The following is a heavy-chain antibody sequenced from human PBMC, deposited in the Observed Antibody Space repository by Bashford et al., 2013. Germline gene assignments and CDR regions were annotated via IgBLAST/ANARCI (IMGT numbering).Heavy chain of an antibody. D-gene: IGHD4-17*01. J-gene: IGHJ6*02. V-gene: IGHV3-7*03. CDR3: AREYGDRRYGMDV. Sequence: YVDSVKGRFTISRDNTRDSLYLQMNSLRAEDTAVYYCAREYGDRRYGMDVWGQGTTVTVSS.